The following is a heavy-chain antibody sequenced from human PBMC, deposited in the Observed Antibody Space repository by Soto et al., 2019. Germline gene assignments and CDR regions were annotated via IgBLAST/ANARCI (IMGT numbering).Heavy chain of an antibody. D-gene: IGHD2-2*01. CDR2: ISTYNGNT. CDR3: ARDTSNYFDF. J-gene: IGHJ4*02. CDR1: GYTFNTYY. V-gene: IGHV1-18*01. Sequence: ASVKVSCKTSGYTFNTYYISWLRQAPGQGLEWIGWISTYNGNTNYVLKFQGRITMTTDTSTSTAYMELRSLRSDDTALYFCARDTSNYFDFWGQGTPVTVSS.